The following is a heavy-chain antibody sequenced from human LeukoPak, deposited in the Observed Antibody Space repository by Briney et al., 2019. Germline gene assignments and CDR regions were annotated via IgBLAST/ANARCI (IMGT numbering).Heavy chain of an antibody. D-gene: IGHD6-19*01. J-gene: IGHJ4*02. Sequence: GGSPRLSCAASGFALSNYAMSWVRQAPGKGLEWVSAISGGGGSTFYAGSVKGRFTISRDSSKNALYLQMDSLRAEDTAVYYCAKSHSGWYSFDYWGQGALVTVSS. CDR1: GFALSNYA. CDR3: AKSHSGWYSFDY. V-gene: IGHV3-23*01. CDR2: ISGGGGST.